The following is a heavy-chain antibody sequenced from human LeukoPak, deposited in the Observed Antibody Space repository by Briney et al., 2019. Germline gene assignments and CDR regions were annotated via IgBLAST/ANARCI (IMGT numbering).Heavy chain of an antibody. CDR2: ISGSGGST. D-gene: IGHD2-15*01. Sequence: GGSLRLSCAASGFTFSSYAMSWVRQAPGKGLEWVSAISGSGGSTYYADSVKGRFTISRDNSKNTLYLQMNSLRAEDTAVYYCAKGVCYCSGGSCYSCYYYGMDVWGQGTTVTVSS. CDR3: AKGVCYCSGGSCYSCYYYGMDV. CDR1: GFTFSSYA. V-gene: IGHV3-23*01. J-gene: IGHJ6*02.